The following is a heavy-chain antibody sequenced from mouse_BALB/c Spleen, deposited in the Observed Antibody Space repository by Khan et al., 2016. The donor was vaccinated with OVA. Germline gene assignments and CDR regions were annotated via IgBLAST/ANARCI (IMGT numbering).Heavy chain of an antibody. J-gene: IGHJ3*01. CDR2: ISSAATYT. CDR1: GYTFSSFV. D-gene: IGHD1-1*01. Sequence: EVELVESGGGLVEPAGSLKLSCAASGYTFSSFVMSWVRQTPEKRLVWVATISSAATYTYYPDSVKGRFTISRDNAKNTLYLQMNCLRSDDTAIYYCTNGIYGWFAYWGQGTLVTVS. CDR3: TNGIYGWFAY. V-gene: IGHV5-6-4*01.